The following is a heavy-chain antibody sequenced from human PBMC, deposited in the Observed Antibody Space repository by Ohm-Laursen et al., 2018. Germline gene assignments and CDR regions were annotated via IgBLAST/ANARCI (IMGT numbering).Heavy chain of an antibody. Sequence: ASVKVSCKASGYSFTTFYLHWVRQAPGQGLEWMGIIFPRGGTATYARKFQGRVTMTRDTSSGTVYMELSSLTSEDTAVYYCARGLWPNDYWGQGTLVTVSS. V-gene: IGHV1-46*01. CDR2: IFPRGGTA. CDR3: ARGLWPNDY. D-gene: IGHD4/OR15-4a*01. CDR1: GYSFTTFY. J-gene: IGHJ4*02.